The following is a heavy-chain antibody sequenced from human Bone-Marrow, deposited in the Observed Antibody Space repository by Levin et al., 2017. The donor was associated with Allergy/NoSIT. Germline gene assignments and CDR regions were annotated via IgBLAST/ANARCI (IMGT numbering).Heavy chain of an antibody. CDR2: IIPILGVP. J-gene: IGHJ4*02. CDR1: GGTFSSYT. Sequence: KISCKASGGTFSSYTISWVRQAPGQGLEWMGRIIPILGVPQYAQNFQGRVTITTDRSTSTDYLELSSLRSEDTAVYYCARESGSYSDRVYFFEHWGQGTLVNVSS. CDR3: ARESGSYSDRVYFFEH. D-gene: IGHD1-26*01. V-gene: IGHV1-69*04.